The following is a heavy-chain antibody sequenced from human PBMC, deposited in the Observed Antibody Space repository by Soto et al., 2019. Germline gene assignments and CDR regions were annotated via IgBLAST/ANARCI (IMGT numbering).Heavy chain of an antibody. V-gene: IGHV3-48*03. CDR2: IHPAGQPI. J-gene: IGHJ3*01. Sequence: PGGSLRLSCVASGFTFSSSEMYWVRQAPGKGLEWVSYIHPAGQPIFYADSVKGRFTISRDNAKNSLYLQMNSLRAENTAVYYCARRGSSWGQGTMVTVSS. D-gene: IGHD2-2*01. CDR3: ARRGSS. CDR1: GFTFSSSE.